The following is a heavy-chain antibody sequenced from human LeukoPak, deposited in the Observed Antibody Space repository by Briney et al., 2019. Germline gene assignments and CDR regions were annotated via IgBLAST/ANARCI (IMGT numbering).Heavy chain of an antibody. Sequence: SETLSLTCAVYGGSFSGYYWSWIRQPPGKGLEWIGEINHSGSTNYNPSLKSRVTISVDTSKNQFSLKLSSMTAADTAVYYCARGVQTDILTGYSAYYFDYWGQGTLVTVSS. D-gene: IGHD3-9*01. J-gene: IGHJ4*02. CDR3: ARGVQTDILTGYSAYYFDY. CDR1: GGSFSGYY. CDR2: INHSGST. V-gene: IGHV4-34*01.